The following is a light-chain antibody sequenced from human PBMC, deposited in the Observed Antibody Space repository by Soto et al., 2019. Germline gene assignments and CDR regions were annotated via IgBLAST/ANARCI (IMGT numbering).Light chain of an antibody. CDR3: QQYDTYPWT. J-gene: IGKJ1*01. CDR1: QSISSW. CDR2: KAS. V-gene: IGKV1-5*03. Sequence: DIQMTQSPSTLSASVGDRVTITCRASQSISSWLVWYQQKPGKAPNLLIYKASSLQSGVPSRFSGSGSGTEFTLTISSLQPDDFATYYCQQYDTYPWTFGQGTEVEIK.